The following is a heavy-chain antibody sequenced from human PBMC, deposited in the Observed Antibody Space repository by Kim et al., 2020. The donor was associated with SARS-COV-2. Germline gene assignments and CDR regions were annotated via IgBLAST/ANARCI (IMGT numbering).Heavy chain of an antibody. Sequence: SVKVSCKASGGTFSSYAISWVRQAPGQGLEWMGGIIPIFGTANYAQKFQGRVTITADESTSTAYMELSSLRSEDTAVYYCARDGARVGARWGDYYYGMDVWGQGTTVTVSS. V-gene: IGHV1-69*13. CDR3: ARDGARVGARWGDYYYGMDV. CDR2: IIPIFGTA. J-gene: IGHJ6*02. CDR1: GGTFSSYA. D-gene: IGHD1-26*01.